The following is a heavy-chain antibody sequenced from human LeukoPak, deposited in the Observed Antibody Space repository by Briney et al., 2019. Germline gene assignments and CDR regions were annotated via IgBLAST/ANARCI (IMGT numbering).Heavy chain of an antibody. CDR3: ARRIFGRIAENWFDP. V-gene: IGHV5-51*01. Sequence: GESLKISCKGSGYSFTSYWIGWVRQMPGKGLEWMGIIYPGDSDTRYSPSFQGQVTISADKSISTVYLQWSSLKASDTAMYYCARRIFGRIAENWFDPWGQGTLVTVSS. D-gene: IGHD6-13*01. CDR1: GYSFTSYW. J-gene: IGHJ5*02. CDR2: IYPGDSDT.